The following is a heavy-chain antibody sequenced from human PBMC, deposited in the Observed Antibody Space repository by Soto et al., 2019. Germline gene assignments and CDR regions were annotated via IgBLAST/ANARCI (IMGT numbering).Heavy chain of an antibody. V-gene: IGHV4-31*03. CDR2: IYYSGST. CDR1: GGSISSVGHY. CDR3: ARESGGYDSSTRYGLDV. Sequence: SATLSFTCSVSGGSISSVGHYWTWIRQQPGKGLEWIGYIYYSGSTDYNPSLKSRVTISVDRSKNQFSLNLSSVTAADTAIYYCARESGGYDSSTRYGLDVWGQGTTVKSP. D-gene: IGHD6-25*01. J-gene: IGHJ6*02.